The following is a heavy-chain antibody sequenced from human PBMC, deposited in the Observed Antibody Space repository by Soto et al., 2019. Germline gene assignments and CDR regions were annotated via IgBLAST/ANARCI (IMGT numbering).Heavy chain of an antibody. CDR2: IYSGGDT. J-gene: IGHJ4*02. CDR3: AREYTYGSNFFDC. Sequence: GGSLRLSCAASGVSVSSNYMNWVRQSPGKGLEWVSVIYSGGDTHYTDSVKGRFTVSRDTSENTLFLEMKSLRAEDTAVYYCAREYTYGSNFFDCWGQGALVTVSS. CDR1: GVSVSSNY. V-gene: IGHV3-53*01. D-gene: IGHD2-2*02.